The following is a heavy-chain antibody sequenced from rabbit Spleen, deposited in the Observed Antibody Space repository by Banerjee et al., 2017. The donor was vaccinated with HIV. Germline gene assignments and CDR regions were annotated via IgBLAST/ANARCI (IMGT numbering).Heavy chain of an antibody. CDR2: IYAGSSGST. J-gene: IGHJ6*01. Sequence: QQQLEESGGGLVKPGGTLTLTCKASGIDFSSYYYMCWVRQAPGKGLEWIACIYAGSSGSTYYASWAKGRFIMSRTSSTTVTLQMTSLTAADTATYFCARDLVAGGSYFALWGPGTLVTVS. CDR3: ARDLVAGGSYFAL. V-gene: IGHV1S45*01. D-gene: IGHD8-1*01. CDR1: GIDFSSYYY.